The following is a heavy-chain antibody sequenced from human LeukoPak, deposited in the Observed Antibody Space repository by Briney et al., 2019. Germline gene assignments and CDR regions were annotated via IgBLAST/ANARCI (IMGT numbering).Heavy chain of an antibody. D-gene: IGHD3-3*02. Sequence: GGPLRLSCAASGFTYSSYAMSWVRQAPGKGLEWVSLICDSGAVTYYADSVRGRFTISRDNSKSMLYVQMNSLRVEDTAVYYCARGNSINWYDQWGQGTLVTVSS. CDR3: ARGNSINWYDQ. CDR1: GFTYSSYA. CDR2: ICDSGAVT. V-gene: IGHV3-23*01. J-gene: IGHJ5*02.